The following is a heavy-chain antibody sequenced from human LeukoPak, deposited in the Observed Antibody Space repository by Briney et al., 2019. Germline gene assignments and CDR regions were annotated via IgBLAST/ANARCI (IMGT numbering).Heavy chain of an antibody. V-gene: IGHV1-69*13. Sequence: SVKVSCKASGGSFSSYAISWVRQAPGQGLEWMGGIIPIFSTTHYAQMFQGRVTITADESTSTAYMELNSLRSEDTAVYYCASAPGYCSGGNCDYYYYMDVWGKGTTVTVSS. CDR2: IIPIFSTT. D-gene: IGHD2-15*01. CDR3: ASAPGYCSGGNCDYYYYMDV. CDR1: GGSFSSYA. J-gene: IGHJ6*03.